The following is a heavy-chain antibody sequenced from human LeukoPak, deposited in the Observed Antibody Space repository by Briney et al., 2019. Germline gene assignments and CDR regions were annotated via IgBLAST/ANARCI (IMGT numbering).Heavy chain of an antibody. CDR1: GYTFTSYG. Sequence: ASVKVSCKASGYTFTSYGISWVRQAPGQGLEWMGWISAYSGNTNYAQKLQGRVTMTRDTSTSTAYMELRSLRSDDTAVYYCASGLEGDYEFPFDYWGQGTLVTVSS. D-gene: IGHD4-17*01. CDR2: ISAYSGNT. CDR3: ASGLEGDYEFPFDY. V-gene: IGHV1-18*01. J-gene: IGHJ4*02.